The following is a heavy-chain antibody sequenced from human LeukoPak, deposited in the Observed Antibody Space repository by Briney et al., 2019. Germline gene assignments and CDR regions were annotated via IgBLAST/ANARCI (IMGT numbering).Heavy chain of an antibody. D-gene: IGHD3-10*01. V-gene: IGHV1-69*05. J-gene: IGHJ4*02. Sequence: SVKVSCKASGGTFSSCAISWVRQAPGQGLEWMGRIIPIFGTANYAQKFQGRVTITTDESTSTAYMELSSLRSEDTAVYYCASSSSRLWFGVLDYWGQGTLVTVSS. CDR3: ASSSSRLWFGVLDY. CDR2: IIPIFGTA. CDR1: GGTFSSCA.